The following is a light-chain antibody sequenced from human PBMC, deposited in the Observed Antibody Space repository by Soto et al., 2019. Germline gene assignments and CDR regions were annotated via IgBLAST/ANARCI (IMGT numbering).Light chain of an antibody. Sequence: DIVMTQSPDSLAVSLGERATINCKSSQSVLYSSNNKNYLALFQQKPGQPPKLLIYWASTRESGVPDRVSGSGSGTDFTLAISSRQAADGAVYYCQQNYSPPWTFGQGTKVEIK. V-gene: IGKV4-1*01. CDR1: QSVLYSSNNKNY. CDR3: QQNYSPPWT. CDR2: WAS. J-gene: IGKJ1*01.